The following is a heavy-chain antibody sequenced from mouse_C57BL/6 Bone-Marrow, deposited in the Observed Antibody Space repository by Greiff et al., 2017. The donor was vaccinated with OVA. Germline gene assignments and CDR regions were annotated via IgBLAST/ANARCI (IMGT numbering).Heavy chain of an antibody. V-gene: IGHV1-66*01. CDR3: ARGHYGNFYFDY. CDR1: GYSFTSYY. CDR2: IYPGSGNT. Sequence: QVQLKQSGPELVKPGASVKISCKASGYSFTSYYIHWVKQRPGQGLEWIGWIYPGSGNTKYNEKFKGKATLTADTSSSTAYMQLSSLTSEDSAVYYCARGHYGNFYFDYWGQGTTLTVSS. D-gene: IGHD2-1*01. J-gene: IGHJ2*01.